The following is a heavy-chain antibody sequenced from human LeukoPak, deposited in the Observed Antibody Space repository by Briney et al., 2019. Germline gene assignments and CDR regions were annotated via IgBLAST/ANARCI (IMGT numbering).Heavy chain of an antibody. CDR2: ISYDGSNK. CDR1: GFTFSSYA. J-gene: IGHJ4*02. D-gene: IGHD6-19*01. CDR3: AKYSSGWQGLDY. Sequence: GGSLRLSCAASGFTFSSYAMHWVRQAPGKGLEWVAVISYDGSNKYYADSVKGRFTISRDNSKNTLYLQMNSLRAEDTAVYYCAKYSSGWQGLDYWGQETLVTVSS. V-gene: IGHV3-30-3*02.